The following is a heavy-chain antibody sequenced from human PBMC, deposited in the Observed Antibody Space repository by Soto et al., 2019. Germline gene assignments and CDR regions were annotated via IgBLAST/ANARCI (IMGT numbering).Heavy chain of an antibody. D-gene: IGHD3-10*01. CDR2: IAFDEADK. J-gene: IGHJ6*02. Sequence: QIQLVQSWGGVVQPGTSLRLSCVASGLTFNSYAMHWVRQAPGKGLERVAVIAFDEADKYYSESVRGLFSISRDNSKNTLFLQMNSLRTEDTAVYYCAKGYCNRGSFLYYYGLEDWGQGTTVTVAS. CDR3: AKGYCNRGSFLYYYGLED. V-gene: IGHV3-30-3*01. CDR1: GLTFNSYA.